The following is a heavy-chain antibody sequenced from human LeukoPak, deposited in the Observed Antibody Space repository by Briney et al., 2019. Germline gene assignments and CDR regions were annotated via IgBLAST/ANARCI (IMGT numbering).Heavy chain of an antibody. V-gene: IGHV1-8*01. J-gene: IGHJ5*02. CDR2: MNPNSGNT. D-gene: IGHD3-10*01. Sequence: ASVKVSCKASGYTFTSHDYNWVRQVTGQGLEWMGWMNPNSGNTGYAQKFQGRVTMTRDTSMSTAYMELISLRSEDTAVYYCVRDGEGVAISVNYWFDPWGQGTLVTVSS. CDR3: VRDGEGVAISVNYWFDP. CDR1: GYTFTSHD.